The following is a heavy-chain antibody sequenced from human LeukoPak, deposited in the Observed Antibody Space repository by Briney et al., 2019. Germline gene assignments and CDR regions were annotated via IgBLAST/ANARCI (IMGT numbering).Heavy chain of an antibody. CDR1: GYTFTSYG. Sequence: ASVKVSCKASGYTFTSYGISWVRQAPGQGLEWMGWVSAYNGNTNYAQKLQGRVTMTTDTSTSTAYMELRSLRSDDTAVYYCARDPALGYTSGWYNWFDPWGQGTLVTVSS. V-gene: IGHV1-18*01. J-gene: IGHJ5*02. CDR3: ARDPALGYTSGWYNWFDP. CDR2: VSAYNGNT. D-gene: IGHD6-19*01.